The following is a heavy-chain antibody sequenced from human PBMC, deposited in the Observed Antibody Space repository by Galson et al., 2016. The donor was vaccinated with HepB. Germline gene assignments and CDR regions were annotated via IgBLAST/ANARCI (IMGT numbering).Heavy chain of an antibody. CDR1: GFTFSIYA. V-gene: IGHV3-30-3*01. CDR3: ASIAAAGYYYGMDV. D-gene: IGHD6-13*01. J-gene: IGHJ6*02. Sequence: SLRLSCAASGFTFSIYAMHWVRQAPGKGLEWVAVISYDGSNKYYADSVKGRFTISRDNSKNTLYLQMNSLRAEDTAVYYCASIAAAGYYYGMDVWGQGTTVIVSS. CDR2: ISYDGSNK.